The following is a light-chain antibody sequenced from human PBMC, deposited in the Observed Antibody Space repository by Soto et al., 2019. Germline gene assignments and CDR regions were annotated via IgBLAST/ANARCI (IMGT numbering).Light chain of an antibody. CDR2: AIS. V-gene: IGKV1-12*02. CDR3: QEANSFT. J-gene: IGKJ4*01. Sequence: DIQMTQSPSSVSASVGDRVTITCRASQPVSSWLAWYQQKPGEAPKLLIYAISSLQTGVPSRFSGSGSGTDLTLTISSLQPEDFASYYCQEANSFTFGGGTKVEIK. CDR1: QPVSSW.